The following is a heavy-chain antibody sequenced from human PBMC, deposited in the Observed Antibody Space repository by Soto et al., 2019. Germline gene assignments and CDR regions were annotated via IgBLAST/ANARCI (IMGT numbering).Heavy chain of an antibody. Sequence: ASVKVSCKASGYTFTSYGISWVRQAPGQGLEWMGWISAYNGNTNYAQKLQGRVTMTTDTSTSTAYMELRSLRSDDTAVYYCARDRDYNGSGTNAFYILCQGKMVTVSS. CDR2: ISAYNGNT. V-gene: IGHV1-18*01. CDR1: GYTFTSYG. CDR3: ARDRDYNGSGTNAFYI. D-gene: IGHD3-10*01. J-gene: IGHJ3*02.